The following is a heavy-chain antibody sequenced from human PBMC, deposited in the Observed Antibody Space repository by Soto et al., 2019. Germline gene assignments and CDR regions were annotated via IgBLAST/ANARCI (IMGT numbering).Heavy chain of an antibody. CDR1: GYTFTSYG. Sequence: VQLVQSGAEVKKPGASVKVSCKASGYTFTSYGISWVRQAPGQGLEWMGWISAYNGNTNYAQKLKGRVTMTTDTSTSTAYMELRSLRSDDTAVYYCAREGRGYGSGSYFYGYFDYWGQGTLVTVSS. V-gene: IGHV1-18*01. CDR2: ISAYNGNT. CDR3: AREGRGYGSGSYFYGYFDY. D-gene: IGHD3-10*01. J-gene: IGHJ4*02.